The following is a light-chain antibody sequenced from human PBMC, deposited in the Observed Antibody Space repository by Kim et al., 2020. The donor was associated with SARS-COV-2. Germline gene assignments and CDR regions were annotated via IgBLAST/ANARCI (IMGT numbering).Light chain of an antibody. CDR3: SSHTTSSTYV. Sequence: GQYNHNSCTGTSSDVGGYNSVSWYQQHPGKAPKLMIYDSSGRASGVSNRFSGSQSGNTASLTISGLRAEDEADYYCSSHTTSSTYVFGSGTKVTVL. CDR2: DSS. CDR1: SSDVGGYNS. V-gene: IGLV2-14*03. J-gene: IGLJ1*01.